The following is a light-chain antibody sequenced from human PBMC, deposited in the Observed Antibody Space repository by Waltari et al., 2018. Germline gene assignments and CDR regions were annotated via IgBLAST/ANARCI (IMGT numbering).Light chain of an antibody. Sequence: QSALTQPASVSGSPGQSITISCTGTSSDVGGYDFVSWYQHHPGNAPQLMIYEVSPRPSGVSNRFSGSKSGNTASLTISGLQAEDEANYYCSSYRSSSTLGVFGGGTKLTVL. CDR3: SSYRSSSTLGV. J-gene: IGLJ3*02. CDR2: EVS. CDR1: SSDVGGYDF. V-gene: IGLV2-14*01.